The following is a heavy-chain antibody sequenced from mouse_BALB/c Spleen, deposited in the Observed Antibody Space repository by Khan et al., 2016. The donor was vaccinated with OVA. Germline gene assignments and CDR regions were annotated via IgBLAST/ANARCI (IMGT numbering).Heavy chain of an antibody. Sequence: EVELVESGGGLVEPGGSLRLSCATSGFTFSVYYMSWVRQPPGKALEWLGFISKKASGYTTEYSASVKGRFTISRDNSQSILYLQMNSLRAEDSATYYCARGDYGYGFAYWGQGTLVTVSA. D-gene: IGHD1-2*01. CDR2: ISKKASGYTT. CDR3: ARGDYGYGFAY. J-gene: IGHJ3*01. CDR1: GFTFSVYY. V-gene: IGHV7-3*02.